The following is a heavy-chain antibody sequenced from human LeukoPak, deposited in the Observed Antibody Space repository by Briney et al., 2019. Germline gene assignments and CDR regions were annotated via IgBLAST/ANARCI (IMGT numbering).Heavy chain of an antibody. CDR2: IDASDSYT. J-gene: IGHJ4*02. Sequence: PGESLKISCKGSGYNFTSYWISWVRQLPGKGLEWMGRIDASDSYTNYSPSFEGHVTISADKSISTAYLQWSSLKASDIATYYCARHYGAAGDFDYWGQGTLVTVSS. V-gene: IGHV5-10-1*01. CDR3: ARHYGAAGDFDY. D-gene: IGHD6-13*01. CDR1: GYNFTSYW.